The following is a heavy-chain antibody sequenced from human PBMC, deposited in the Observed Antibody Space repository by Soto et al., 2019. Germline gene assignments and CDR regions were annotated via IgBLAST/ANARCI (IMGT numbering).Heavy chain of an antibody. Sequence: QVQLQESGPGLVKPSETLSLTCTVSGGSVSSGSYYWSWIRQPPGKGLEWIGYIYYSGSTNYNPXXXXXXXXXXXXXXXXXXXXXXXXXXXXXXXXXXXXXCDYWGQGTLVTVSS. CDR2: IYYSGST. V-gene: IGHV4-61*01. CDR3: XXXCDY. J-gene: IGHJ4*02. CDR1: GGSVSSGSYY.